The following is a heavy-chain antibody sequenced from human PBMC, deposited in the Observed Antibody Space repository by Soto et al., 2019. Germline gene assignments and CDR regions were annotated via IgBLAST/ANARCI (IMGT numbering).Heavy chain of an antibody. D-gene: IGHD6-13*01. J-gene: IGHJ6*03. CDR2: IRSKAYGGTT. Sequence: GGSLRLSCTASGFTFGDYAMSWFRQAPGKGLEWVGFIRSKAYGGTTEYAASVKGRFTISRDDSKSIAYLQMNSLKTEDTAVYYCTREYSSSWYYYYYYMDVWGKGTTVTVSS. CDR3: TREYSSSWYYYYYYMDV. V-gene: IGHV3-49*03. CDR1: GFTFGDYA.